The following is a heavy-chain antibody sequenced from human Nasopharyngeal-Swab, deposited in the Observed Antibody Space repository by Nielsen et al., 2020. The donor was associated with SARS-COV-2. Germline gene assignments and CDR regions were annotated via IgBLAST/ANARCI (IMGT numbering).Heavy chain of an antibody. V-gene: IGHV3-9*01. D-gene: IGHD4-11*01. Sequence: SLKISCAASGFTFENYAMHWVRQPPGKGLEWVSGITWNGGIGYADSVGGRFTISRDNARNSLYLQMNSLRPEDTALYYCTKGRADYSNPSFDNWGQGTLVTVS. CDR2: ITWNGGI. CDR1: GFTFENYA. J-gene: IGHJ4*02. CDR3: TKGRADYSNPSFDN.